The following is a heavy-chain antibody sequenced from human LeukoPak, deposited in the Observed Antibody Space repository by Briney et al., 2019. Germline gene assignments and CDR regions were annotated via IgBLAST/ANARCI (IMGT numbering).Heavy chain of an antibody. CDR2: IDPSDGST. D-gene: IGHD3-10*01. V-gene: IGHV1-46*01. CDR1: GYTFTNYY. J-gene: IGHJ4*02. Sequence: GASVKVSCKASGYTFTNYYIFWLRQAPGQGLEWMGIIDPSDGSTIYAQKFQDRITMTSDTSTSTFYMELTSLKSEDTAVYSCARCGSGSYYRYYFDYWGQGTLVTVSS. CDR3: ARCGSGSYYRYYFDY.